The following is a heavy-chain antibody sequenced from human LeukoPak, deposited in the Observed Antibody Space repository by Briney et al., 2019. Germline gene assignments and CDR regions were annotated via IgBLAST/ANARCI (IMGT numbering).Heavy chain of an antibody. Sequence: ASVKVSCKASGYTFTSYAMNWVRQAPGQGLEWMGWINPNTGNPTYAQGFTGRFVFSLDTSVSTAYLQITSLKAEDTAVYYCARAYQRLGGLSFPDQWGQGTLVTVSS. CDR3: ARAYQRLGGLSFPDQ. J-gene: IGHJ5*02. D-gene: IGHD3-16*02. CDR2: INPNTGNP. CDR1: GYTFTSYA. V-gene: IGHV7-4-1*02.